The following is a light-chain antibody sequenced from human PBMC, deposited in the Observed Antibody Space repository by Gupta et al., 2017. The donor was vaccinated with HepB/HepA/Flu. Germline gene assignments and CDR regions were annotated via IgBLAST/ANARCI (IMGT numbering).Light chain of an antibody. CDR1: QSIMDS. CDR2: GAS. Sequence: EIVMTQSPATLSVSPGERVSLPCRASQSIMDSVAWYQQKPGQRPRLLISGASTRATGTPARFSGSGSGTEFTLNIISLQAEDFAVYYCQQYYDWWTFGQGTKVEIK. CDR3: QQYYDWWT. V-gene: IGKV3-15*01. J-gene: IGKJ1*01.